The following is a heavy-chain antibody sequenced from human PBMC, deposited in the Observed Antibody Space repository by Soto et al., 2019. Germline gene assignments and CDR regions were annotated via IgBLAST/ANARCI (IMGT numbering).Heavy chain of an antibody. D-gene: IGHD3-10*01. V-gene: IGHV3-30*04. CDR1: GITFRGYA. CDR2: ISYDGMTK. J-gene: IGHJ5*02. CDR3: AKAPRREGSFDP. Sequence: QGQLVESGGGVVQPGRSLRLSCAASGITFRGYAMHWVRQAPGQGLEWVAVISYDGMTKKYADSVKGRLTISRDDSKNTLYLRMNSLRVDDTAVYFCAKAPRREGSFDPWGQGTLVTVSS.